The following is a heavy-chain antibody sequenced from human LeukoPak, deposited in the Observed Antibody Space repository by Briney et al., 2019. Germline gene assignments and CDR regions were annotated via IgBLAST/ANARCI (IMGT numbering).Heavy chain of an antibody. Sequence: SETLSLTCAVYGGSFSGYYWSWIRQPPGKGLEWIGEINHSGSTNYNPSLKSRVTISVDTSKNQFPLKLSSVTAADTAVYYCARGAGSDSSSPYDYWGQGTLVTVSS. V-gene: IGHV4-34*01. CDR3: ARGAGSDSSSPYDY. D-gene: IGHD6-13*01. J-gene: IGHJ4*02. CDR2: INHSGST. CDR1: GGSFSGYY.